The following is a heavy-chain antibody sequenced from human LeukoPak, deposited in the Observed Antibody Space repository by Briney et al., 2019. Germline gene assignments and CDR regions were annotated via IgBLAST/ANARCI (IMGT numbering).Heavy chain of an antibody. D-gene: IGHD3-3*01. CDR1: GFTFSSYA. Sequence: PGGSLRLSFAASGFTFSSYAMSWVRQAPGKGLEWVSAISGSGGSTYYADSVKGRFTISRDNSKNTLYLQMNSLRAEDTAVYYCAKDLRGGRFLAWFDPWGQGTLVTVSS. J-gene: IGHJ5*02. V-gene: IGHV3-23*01. CDR3: AKDLRGGRFLAWFDP. CDR2: ISGSGGST.